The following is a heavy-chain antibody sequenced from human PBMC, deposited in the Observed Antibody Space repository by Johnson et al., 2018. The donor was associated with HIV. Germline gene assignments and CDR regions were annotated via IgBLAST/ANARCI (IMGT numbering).Heavy chain of an antibody. D-gene: IGHD6-19*01. CDR1: GFTFSSYG. V-gene: IGHV3-30*03. CDR3: ARKQWLEIPSDALDV. Sequence: QVQLVESGGGVVQPGRSLRLSCAASGFTFSSYGMHWVRQAPGKGLEWVAVISYDGRNKYCADSVKGRFTIYRDNSKNTLYLKMNSLRAEDTAVYYCARKQWLEIPSDALDVWGQGTMVTVSS. J-gene: IGHJ3*01. CDR2: ISYDGRNK.